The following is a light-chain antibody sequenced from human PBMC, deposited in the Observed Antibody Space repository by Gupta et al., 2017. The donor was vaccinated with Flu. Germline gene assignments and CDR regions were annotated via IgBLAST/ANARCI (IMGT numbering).Light chain of an antibody. CDR2: EVS. J-gene: IGLJ2*01. Sequence: QSALTQPASVSGSPGQSITISCTGTSSDVGGYNYVSWYQQHPGKAPKLMIYEVSNRPSGVSNRFSGSKSGNTASLTISGLQAEDEADYDCSSYTSSSTYVVFGGGTKLTGL. V-gene: IGLV2-14*01. CDR3: SSYTSSSTYVV. CDR1: SSDVGGYNY.